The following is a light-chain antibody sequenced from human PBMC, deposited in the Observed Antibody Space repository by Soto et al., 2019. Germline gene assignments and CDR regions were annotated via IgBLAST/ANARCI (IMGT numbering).Light chain of an antibody. J-gene: IGKJ3*01. CDR2: DAS. CDR3: QQRSKLFT. V-gene: IGKV3-11*01. CDR1: QSLSNF. Sequence: EIVLTQSPATLSLSPGERATLSCRASQSLSNFLAWYQQKPGQAPRLLIYDASNRATGIPVRFSGSGSGTDFTLTISILEPEDFAVYYCQQRSKLFTFGPGNTVEI.